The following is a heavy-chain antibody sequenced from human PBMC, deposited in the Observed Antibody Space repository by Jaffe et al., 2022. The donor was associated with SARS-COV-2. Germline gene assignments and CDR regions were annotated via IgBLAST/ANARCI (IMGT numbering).Heavy chain of an antibody. Sequence: EVQLVESGGGLVQPGGSLRLSCAASGFTFSSYSMNWVRQAPGKGLEWVSYISSSSSTIYYADSVKGRFTISRDNAKNSLYLQMNSLRDEDTAVYYCARNTGSDYYYYGMDVWGQGTTVTVSS. CDR3: ARNTGSDYYYYGMDV. J-gene: IGHJ6*02. CDR2: ISSSSSTI. V-gene: IGHV3-48*02. D-gene: IGHD2-2*02. CDR1: GFTFSSYS.